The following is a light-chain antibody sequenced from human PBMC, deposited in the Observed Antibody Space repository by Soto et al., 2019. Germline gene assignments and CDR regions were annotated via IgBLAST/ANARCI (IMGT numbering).Light chain of an antibody. V-gene: IGLV1-44*01. Sequence: QSVLTQPPSASGTSGQRVTISCSGSSSNIGSNIVNWYQHLPGTAPKFLIKTDNQRPSGVPDRFSGSKSDTSASLAISGLQSEDEADYYCAAWDESLNGWLFGGGTKITVL. CDR3: AAWDESLNGWL. CDR1: SSNIGSNI. CDR2: TDN. J-gene: IGLJ3*02.